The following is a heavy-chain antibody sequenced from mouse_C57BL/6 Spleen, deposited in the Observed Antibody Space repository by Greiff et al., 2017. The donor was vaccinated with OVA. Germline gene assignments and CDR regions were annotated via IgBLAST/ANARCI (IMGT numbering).Heavy chain of an antibody. J-gene: IGHJ2*01. CDR1: GFTFSDYG. CDR3: AGGGSSYDY. D-gene: IGHD1-1*01. Sequence: DVKLVESGGGLVKPGGSLKLSCAASGFTFSDYGMHWVRQAPEKGLEWVAYISSGSSTTYYADTVKGRFTISRDNAKNTLFLQMTSLRSEDTAVYYCAGGGSSYDYWGQGTTLTVSS. V-gene: IGHV5-17*01. CDR2: ISSGSSTT.